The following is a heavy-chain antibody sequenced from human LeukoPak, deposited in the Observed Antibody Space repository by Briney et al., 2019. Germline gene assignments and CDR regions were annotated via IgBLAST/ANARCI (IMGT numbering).Heavy chain of an antibody. CDR3: ARPYRIRSAFDI. Sequence: SETLYLTCTVSGCSIRSSSYYWGWIRQPPGNELEWIGSIYYSGSTYYNQSLNSVVIICINLSKRQFSLKLTSVTAADTAVYYCARPYRIRSAFDIWGQGRMVTVSS. V-gene: IGHV4-39*01. D-gene: IGHD2-2*02. J-gene: IGHJ3*02. CDR1: GCSIRSSSYY. CDR2: IYYSGST.